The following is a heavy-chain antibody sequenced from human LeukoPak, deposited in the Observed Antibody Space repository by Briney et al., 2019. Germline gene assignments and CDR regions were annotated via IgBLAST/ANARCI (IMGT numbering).Heavy chain of an antibody. J-gene: IGHJ4*02. D-gene: IGHD6-13*01. V-gene: IGHV3-53*01. CDR2: IYSGGST. CDR3: AKDRHSSSWYIMYYFDY. Sequence: PGGSLRLSCAASGFTVSSNYMSWVRQAPGKGLEWVSVIYSGGSTYYADSVKGRFTISRDNSKNTLYLQMNSLRAEDTAVYYCAKDRHSSSWYIMYYFDYWGQGTLVTVSS. CDR1: GFTVSSNY.